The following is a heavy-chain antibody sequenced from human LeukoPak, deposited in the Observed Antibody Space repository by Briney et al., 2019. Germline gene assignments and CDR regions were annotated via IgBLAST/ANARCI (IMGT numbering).Heavy chain of an antibody. J-gene: IGHJ1*01. CDR1: GGSISSSSYY. V-gene: IGHV4-39*07. Sequence: PSETLSLTCTVSGGSISSSSYYWGWIRQPPGKGLEWIGSIYYSGSTYYNPSLKSRVTISVDTSKNQFSLKLSSVTAADTAVYYCAEGGGHSSSWTQVEYFQHWGQGTLVTVSS. CDR2: IYYSGST. D-gene: IGHD6-13*01. CDR3: AEGGGHSSSWTQVEYFQH.